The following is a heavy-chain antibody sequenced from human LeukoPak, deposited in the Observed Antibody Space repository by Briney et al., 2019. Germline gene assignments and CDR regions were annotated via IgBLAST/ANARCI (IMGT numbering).Heavy chain of an antibody. Sequence: ASVKVSCKASGYTFTSYGISWVRQAPGQGLEWMGWISAYNGNTNYAQKLQGRVTMTTDTSTSTAYMELRSLRSDDTAVYYCARVVVVPAAIHPYYYYYMDVWGKGTTVTVSS. V-gene: IGHV1-18*01. CDR1: GYTFTSYG. CDR3: ARVVVVPAAIHPYYYYYMDV. CDR2: ISAYNGNT. D-gene: IGHD2-2*02. J-gene: IGHJ6*03.